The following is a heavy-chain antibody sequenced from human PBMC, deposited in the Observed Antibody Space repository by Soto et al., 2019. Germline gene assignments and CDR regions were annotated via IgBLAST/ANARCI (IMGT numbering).Heavy chain of an antibody. V-gene: IGHV1-18*01. Sequence: VQLVQSGVEVKQPGASVKVSCQASGYTFNSYGIRWLRKAPGQGPEWMGWVNTYNGNPNYAQTLQGRVTMTTDTSTSTAYMELRSLRSDDTAVYYCARDSQFSTSWQKVDYWGQGTLVTVSS. CDR3: ARDSQFSTSWQKVDY. D-gene: IGHD2-2*01. CDR2: VNTYNGNP. CDR1: GYTFNSYG. J-gene: IGHJ4*02.